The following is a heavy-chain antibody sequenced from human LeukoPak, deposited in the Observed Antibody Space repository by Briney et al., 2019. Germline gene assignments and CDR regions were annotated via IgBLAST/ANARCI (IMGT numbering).Heavy chain of an antibody. CDR1: GFTFSSYW. V-gene: IGHV3-7*03. J-gene: IGHJ3*02. Sequence: GGSLRLSCAASGFTFSSYWMSWVRQAPGKGLEWVANIKQDGSEKYYVDSVKGRFTISRDNAKNSLYLQMNSLRAEDTALYYCARDRESGSYYYAFAIWGQGTMVTVSS. CDR3: ARDRESGSYYYAFAI. D-gene: IGHD1-26*01. CDR2: IKQDGSEK.